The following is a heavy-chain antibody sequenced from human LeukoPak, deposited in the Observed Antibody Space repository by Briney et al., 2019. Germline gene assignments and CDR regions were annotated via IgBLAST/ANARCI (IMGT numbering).Heavy chain of an antibody. CDR1: GFTFSSYW. Sequence: PGGSLRLSCAASGFTFSSYWMSWVRQAPGKGLEWVSAISGNGGSTYYADSVKGRFTISRDNSKDTLYLQMNNLRAEDTAVYYCAKHRGFVVAGTKFDPWGQGTPVTVSS. V-gene: IGHV3-23*01. D-gene: IGHD6-19*01. CDR2: ISGNGGST. CDR3: AKHRGFVVAGTKFDP. J-gene: IGHJ5*02.